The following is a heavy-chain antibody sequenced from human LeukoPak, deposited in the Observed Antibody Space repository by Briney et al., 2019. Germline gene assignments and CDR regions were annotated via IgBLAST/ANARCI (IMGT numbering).Heavy chain of an antibody. CDR2: ISSSSSYI. CDR3: ASNMMVRGVMDV. CDR1: GLTLSGYW. Sequence: GGSLRLSCSASGLTLSGYWMHWVRQIPGKGLVWVSSISSSSSYIYYADSVKGRFTISRDNAKNSLYLQMNSLRAEDTAVYYCASNMMVRGVMDVWGQGTTVTVSS. J-gene: IGHJ6*02. D-gene: IGHD3-10*01. V-gene: IGHV3-21*01.